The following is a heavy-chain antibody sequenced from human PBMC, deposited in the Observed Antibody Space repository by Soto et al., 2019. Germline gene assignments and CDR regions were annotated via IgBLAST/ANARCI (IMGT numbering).Heavy chain of an antibody. V-gene: IGHV3-30*18. CDR2: ISYDGSNK. CDR1: GFTFSSYG. CDR3: AKDRCSSTSCSHGGNY. J-gene: IGHJ4*02. Sequence: QVQLVESGGGVVQPGRSLRLSCAASGFTFSSYGTHWVRQAPGKGLEWVAVISYDGSNKYYADSVKGRFTISRDNSKNTLYLQMNSLRAEDTAVYYCAKDRCSSTSCSHGGNYWGQGTLVTVSS. D-gene: IGHD2-2*01.